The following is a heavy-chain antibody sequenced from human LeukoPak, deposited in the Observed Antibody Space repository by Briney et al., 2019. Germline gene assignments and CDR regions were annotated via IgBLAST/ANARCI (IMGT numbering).Heavy chain of an antibody. CDR2: ISSSSSYI. CDR1: GFTFSSYS. D-gene: IGHD6-13*01. Sequence: PGGSLRLSCAASGFTFSSYSKNWVRQAPGKGLECVSSISSSSSYIYYADSVKGRFTISRDNAKNSLYLQMNSLRAEDTAVYYCARGDSSSWYYHYYYYMDVWGKGTTVTVSS. J-gene: IGHJ6*03. CDR3: ARGDSSSWYYHYYYYMDV. V-gene: IGHV3-21*01.